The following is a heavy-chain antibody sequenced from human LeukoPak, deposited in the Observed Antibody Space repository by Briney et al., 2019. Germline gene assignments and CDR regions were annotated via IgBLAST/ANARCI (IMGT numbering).Heavy chain of an antibody. CDR2: IYYSGST. J-gene: IGHJ6*02. Sequence: SETLSLTCTVSGVSISTYYWNWIRQPPGKGLEWIGYIYYSGSTNYNPSLKSRVTMSVDTSKNQFSLILSSVTAADTAVYYCARDTRTVDGMDVWGQGTTVTVSS. D-gene: IGHD4-17*01. CDR1: GVSISTYY. V-gene: IGHV4-59*01. CDR3: ARDTRTVDGMDV.